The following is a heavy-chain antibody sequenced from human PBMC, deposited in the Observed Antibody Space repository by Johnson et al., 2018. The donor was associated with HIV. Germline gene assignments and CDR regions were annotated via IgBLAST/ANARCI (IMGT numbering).Heavy chain of an antibody. V-gene: IGHV3-11*04. Sequence: QVQLVESGGGLGQPGGSLRLSCAASGFTFSDYYMNWLRQAPGKGLEWVSYISSTGSTIYYAESVKGRFTISRDNAKNSLYLQMNSLSAGDTAVYYCASARRSSSWYAGDDAFDIWGQGTMVTVSS. CDR2: ISSTGSTI. J-gene: IGHJ3*02. D-gene: IGHD6-13*01. CDR1: GFTFSDYY. CDR3: ASARRSSSWYAGDDAFDI.